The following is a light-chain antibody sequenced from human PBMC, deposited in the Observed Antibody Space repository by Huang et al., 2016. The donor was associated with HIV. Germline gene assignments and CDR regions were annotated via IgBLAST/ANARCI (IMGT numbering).Light chain of an antibody. CDR3: QVRSTWRRPT. CDR1: QRVSST. J-gene: IGKJ3*01. Sequence: EIVLTQSPATLSLSPGMKATLSCRTSQRVSSTLAWYQQRPGQPPRLLIYDSASGSGTDFALTISSLEPEDFAIYYCQVRSTWRRPTFGPGTRVDVK. V-gene: IGKV3-11*01.